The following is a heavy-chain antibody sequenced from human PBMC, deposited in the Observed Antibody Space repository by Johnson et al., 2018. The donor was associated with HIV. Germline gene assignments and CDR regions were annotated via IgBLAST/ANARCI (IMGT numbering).Heavy chain of an antibody. CDR1: GFTFSSHA. CDR3: ARKQWLEIPSDALDV. Sequence: VQLVESGGGLVQPGGSLRLSCAASGFTFSSHAMSWVRQAPGKGLEWVSVIYSACSTYYADSVKGRFTIARDNSKTTLYLQMNRLRAEDTAVYYCARKQWLEIPSDALDVWGQGTMVTVSS. V-gene: IGHV3-66*01. D-gene: IGHD6-19*01. CDR2: IYSACST. J-gene: IGHJ3*01.